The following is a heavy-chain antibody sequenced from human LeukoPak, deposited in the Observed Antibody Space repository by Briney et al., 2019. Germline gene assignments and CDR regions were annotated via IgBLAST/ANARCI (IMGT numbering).Heavy chain of an antibody. Sequence: PGGSLRLSCAASGFTFSSYWMHWVRQAPGKGLVWVSRIKSDGSNTNYADSVKGRFTISRDNAKNTLHLQMNSLRAEDTALYYCAKFGAGYSSSWYSHWGQGTLVTVSS. V-gene: IGHV3-74*01. CDR1: GFTFSSYW. CDR3: AKFGAGYSSSWYSH. J-gene: IGHJ4*02. D-gene: IGHD6-13*01. CDR2: IKSDGSNT.